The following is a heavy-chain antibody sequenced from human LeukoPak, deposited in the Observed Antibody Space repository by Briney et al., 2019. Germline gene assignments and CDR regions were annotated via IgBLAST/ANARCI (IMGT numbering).Heavy chain of an antibody. CDR1: GFTCSSYS. D-gene: IGHD3/OR15-3a*01. V-gene: IGHV3-30*03. CDR2: ISDDGNNK. CDR3: AREVNLDWLWGTFDY. J-gene: IGHJ4*02. Sequence: GGSLRLSCAASGFTCSSYSMNWVRQGPGQGREGVAFISDDGNNKHYADPVKGRFTISRDNSKNTLYLQTNSLGPADTAVYYCAREVNLDWLWGTFDYWGQGTLVTVSS.